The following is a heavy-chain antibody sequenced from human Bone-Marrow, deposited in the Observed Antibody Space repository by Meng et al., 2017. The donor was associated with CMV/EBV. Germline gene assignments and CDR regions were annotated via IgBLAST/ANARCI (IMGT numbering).Heavy chain of an antibody. V-gene: IGHV3-NL1*01. J-gene: IGHJ4*02. D-gene: IGHD4-11*01. CDR3: ARATVY. CDR1: GFTFSSYA. Sequence: GGSLKISCAASGFTFSSYAMHWVRQAPGKGLEWVSVIYSGGSTYYADSVKGRFTISRDNSKNTLYLQMNSLRAEDTAVYYCARATVYWGQGTLVTVSS. CDR2: IYSGGST.